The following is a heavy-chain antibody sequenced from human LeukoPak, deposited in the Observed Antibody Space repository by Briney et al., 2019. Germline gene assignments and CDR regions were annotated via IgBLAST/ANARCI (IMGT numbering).Heavy chain of an antibody. CDR3: AKGWRLGYCSSTSCYVVGDAFDI. Sequence: GSLRLSCAVSGFTFSSYAMSWVRQAPGKGLEWVSAISGSGGSTYYADSVKGRFAISRDNSKNTLYLQMNSLRAEDTAVYYCAKGWRLGYCSSTSCYVVGDAFDIWGLGTMVTVSS. CDR1: GFTFSSYA. V-gene: IGHV3-23*01. CDR2: ISGSGGST. D-gene: IGHD2-2*01. J-gene: IGHJ3*02.